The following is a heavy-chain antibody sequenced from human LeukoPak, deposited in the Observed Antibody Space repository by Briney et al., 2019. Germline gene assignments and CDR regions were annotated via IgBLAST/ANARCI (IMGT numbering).Heavy chain of an antibody. V-gene: IGHV3-30*02. J-gene: IGHJ4*02. CDR3: ARDYSGSPHY. D-gene: IGHD3-10*01. CDR2: VRYDGSNK. CDR1: GFTFSSYG. Sequence: GGSLRLSCAASGFTFSSYGMHWVRQAPGKGLEWVAFVRYDGSNKFYGDSVKGRFTVSRDNSKNTLYLQMNSLRAEDTAVYYCARDYSGSPHYWGQGTLVTVSS.